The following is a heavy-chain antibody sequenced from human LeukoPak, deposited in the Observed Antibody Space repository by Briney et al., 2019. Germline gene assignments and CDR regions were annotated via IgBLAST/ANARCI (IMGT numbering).Heavy chain of an antibody. J-gene: IGHJ2*01. Sequence: GGSLRLSCAASGFTFCSYWMHWVRQAPGKGLVWVSRINSDGSSTSYADSVKGRFTISRDNAKNTLYLQMNSLRAEDTAVYYCARVDSGWYRRYFDLWGRGTLVTVSS. CDR2: INSDGSST. D-gene: IGHD6-19*01. V-gene: IGHV3-74*01. CDR1: GFTFCSYW. CDR3: ARVDSGWYRRYFDL.